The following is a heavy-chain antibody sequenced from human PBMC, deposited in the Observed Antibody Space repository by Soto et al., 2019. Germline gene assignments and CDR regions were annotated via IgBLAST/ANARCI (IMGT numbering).Heavy chain of an antibody. V-gene: IGHV4-61*01. CDR3: ARVVDYGDYVGYYYYYGMDV. Sequence: SETRSLTCTVSGGSVSSGSYYWSWIRQPPGKGLEWIGYIYYSGSTNYNPSLKGRVTISVDTSKNQFSLKLSSVTAADTAVYYCARVVDYGDYVGYYYYYGMDVWGQGTTVTVSS. CDR2: IYYSGST. CDR1: GGSVSSGSYY. J-gene: IGHJ6*02. D-gene: IGHD4-17*01.